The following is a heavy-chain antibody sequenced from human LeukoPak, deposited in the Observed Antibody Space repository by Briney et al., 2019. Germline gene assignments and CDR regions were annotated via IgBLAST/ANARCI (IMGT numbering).Heavy chain of an antibody. CDR2: VYYTGST. CDR1: GGSINSYF. J-gene: IGHJ4*02. Sequence: SETLSLTCTVSGGSINSYFWSRIRQSPGKGLEWIGYVYYTGSTNYNPSLKSHFTISMDTSKNQFSLKVSSVTVADTAVYYCARGRRDGSYYFDYWGQGTLVTVSS. V-gene: IGHV4-59*01. CDR3: ARGRRDGSYYFDY.